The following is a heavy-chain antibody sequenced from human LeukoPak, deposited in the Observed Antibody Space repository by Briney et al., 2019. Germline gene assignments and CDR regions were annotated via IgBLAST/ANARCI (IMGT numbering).Heavy chain of an antibody. CDR1: GGSISSYY. J-gene: IGHJ6*03. D-gene: IGHD3-3*01. CDR2: IYYSGST. V-gene: IGHV4-59*01. Sequence: PSETLSLTCTVSGGSISSYYRSWIRQPPGKGLEWIGYIYYSGSTNYNPSLKSRVTISVDTSKNQFSLKLSSVTAADTAVYYCARVDFWSGQIDYYYYYVDVWGKGTTVTVSS. CDR3: ARVDFWSGQIDYYYYYVDV.